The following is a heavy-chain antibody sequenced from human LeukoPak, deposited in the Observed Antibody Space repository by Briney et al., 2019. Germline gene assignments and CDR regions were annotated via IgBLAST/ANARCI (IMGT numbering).Heavy chain of an antibody. CDR1: GGSISSSNW. J-gene: IGHJ6*02. CDR2: IYHSGST. Sequence: PSGTLSLTCAVSGGSISSSNWWRGVRQPPGKGVQGLGEIYHSGSTYYNPSLKSRVTISVAPSKNQFFLKLSSVTAADTAVYYCARDSVAIGYCSGGSCYSQVYYYYYGMDVWGQGTTVTVSS. D-gene: IGHD2-15*01. CDR3: ARDSVAIGYCSGGSCYSQVYYYYYGMDV. V-gene: IGHV4-4*02.